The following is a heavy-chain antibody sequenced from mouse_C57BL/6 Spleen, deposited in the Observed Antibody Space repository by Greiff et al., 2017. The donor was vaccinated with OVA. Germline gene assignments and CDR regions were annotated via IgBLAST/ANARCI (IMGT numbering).Heavy chain of an antibody. D-gene: IGHD1-1*01. J-gene: IGHJ3*01. V-gene: IGHV1-50*01. CDR1: GYTFTSYW. CDR2: IDPSDSYT. Sequence: QVQLKQPGAELVKPGASVKLSCKASGYTFTSYWMQWVKQRPGQGLEWIGEIDPSDSYTNYNQKFKGKATLTVDTSSSTAYMQLSSLTSEDSAVYYCARGTGSSEAYWGQGTLVTVSA. CDR3: ARGTGSSEAY.